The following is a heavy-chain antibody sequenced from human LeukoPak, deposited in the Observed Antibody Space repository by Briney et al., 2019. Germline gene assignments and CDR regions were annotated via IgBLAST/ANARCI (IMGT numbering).Heavy chain of an antibody. CDR2: ISSSSSTI. Sequence: GGSLRLSCAASGFTFSSYSMNWVRQAPGKGLEWVSYISSSSSTIYYADSVKGRFTISRDNAKNSLYLQMNSLRAEDTALYYCAKGLWFGEYCFDYWGQGTLVTVSS. CDR3: AKGLWFGEYCFDY. V-gene: IGHV3-48*04. CDR1: GFTFSSYS. J-gene: IGHJ4*02. D-gene: IGHD3-10*01.